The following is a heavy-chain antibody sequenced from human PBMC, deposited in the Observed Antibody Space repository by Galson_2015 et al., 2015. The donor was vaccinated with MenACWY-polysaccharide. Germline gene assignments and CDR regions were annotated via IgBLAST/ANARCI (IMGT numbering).Heavy chain of an antibody. CDR2: VYFSGST. Sequence: ETLSLTCTVSGGSFSTYYWSWIRQPPGKGVEWIGYVYFSGSTDYNPSLKSRVTISIDTSKNQFSLKLRSVTAADTAVYYCARSSVLWFGDQKSGFDFWGQGTLVTVSS. CDR3: ARSSVLWFGDQKSGFDF. J-gene: IGHJ4*02. CDR1: GGSFSTYY. V-gene: IGHV4-59*01. D-gene: IGHD3-10*01.